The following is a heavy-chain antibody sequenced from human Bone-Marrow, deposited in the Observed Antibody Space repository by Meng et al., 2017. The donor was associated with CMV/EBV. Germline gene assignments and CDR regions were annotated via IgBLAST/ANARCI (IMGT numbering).Heavy chain of an antibody. Sequence: SGYTLNSYDSNWVRQATGQGLEWMEWMNPNSGNTGYAQKFQGRVTMTRNTSISTAYMELSSLRSEDTAVYYCAADYDSSGYYGGWFDPWGQGTLVTVSS. CDR3: AADYDSSGYYGGWFDP. V-gene: IGHV1-8*01. J-gene: IGHJ5*02. CDR1: GYTLNSYD. D-gene: IGHD3-22*01. CDR2: MNPNSGNT.